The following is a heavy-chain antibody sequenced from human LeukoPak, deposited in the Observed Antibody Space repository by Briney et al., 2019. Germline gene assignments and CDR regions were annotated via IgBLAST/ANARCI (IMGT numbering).Heavy chain of an antibody. Sequence: SQTLSLTCTVCGASISSCSYYGSWIPRPAGKELEWIGRSYTSGITRYNPSGQIRVTIAADTPKNQLSLELISVTAADTAVYYCARMDYYGSGSSRRNWFDPWGQGTLVTVSS. CDR2: SYTSGIT. V-gene: IGHV4-61*02. D-gene: IGHD3-10*01. CDR3: ARMDYYGSGSSRRNWFDP. J-gene: IGHJ5*02. CDR1: GASISSCSYY.